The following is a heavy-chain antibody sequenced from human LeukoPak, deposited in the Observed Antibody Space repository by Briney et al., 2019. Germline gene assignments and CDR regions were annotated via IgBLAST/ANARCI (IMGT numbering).Heavy chain of an antibody. CDR3: ARDPPGIAVAGTLWAFDI. Sequence: SQTLSLTCAISGDSVSSNSVTWNWIRQSPSRGLEWLGRTYYRSKWYNDYAVSVKSRITINPDTSKNQFSLQLNSVTPEDTAVYYCARDPPGIAVAGTLWAFDIWGQGTMVTVSS. CDR2: TYYRSKWYN. V-gene: IGHV6-1*01. D-gene: IGHD6-19*01. CDR1: GDSVSSNSVT. J-gene: IGHJ3*02.